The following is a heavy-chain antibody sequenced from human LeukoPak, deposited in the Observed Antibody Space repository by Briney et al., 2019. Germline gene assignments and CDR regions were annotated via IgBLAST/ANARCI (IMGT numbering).Heavy chain of an antibody. D-gene: IGHD2-2*01. Sequence: SVKVSCKASGGTFSSYAISWVRQAPGQGLEWMGGIIPIFGTANYAQKFQGRVTITADESTSTAYMELSSLRSEDTAVYYCAREKDIVVVPAATGHFDCWGQGTLVTVSS. J-gene: IGHJ4*02. CDR2: IIPIFGTA. CDR3: AREKDIVVVPAATGHFDC. CDR1: GGTFSSYA. V-gene: IGHV1-69*13.